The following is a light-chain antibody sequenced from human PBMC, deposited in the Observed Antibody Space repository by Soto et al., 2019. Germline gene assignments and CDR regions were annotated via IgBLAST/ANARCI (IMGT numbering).Light chain of an antibody. CDR2: ENN. CDR3: GTCDYSLSQV. CDR1: SSNIGDNY. V-gene: IGLV1-51*02. Sequence: QSVLTQPPSVSAAPGQKVTISCSGSSSNIGDNYVSWYQQLPGTAPKLLIYENNKRPSGIPDRFSGSKSGTSATLGITGLQTVDDADYYCGTCDYSLSQVFGTGTKVTVL. J-gene: IGLJ1*01.